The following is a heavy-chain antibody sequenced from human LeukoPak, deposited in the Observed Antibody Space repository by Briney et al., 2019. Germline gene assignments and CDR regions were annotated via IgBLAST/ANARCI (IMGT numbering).Heavy chain of an antibody. CDR2: IYRSGST. CDR1: GGSIGTYY. CDR3: ARHPGIQTAFDY. Sequence: PSETLSLTCTVSGGSIGTYYWSRIRQPPGKGLEWIGHIYRSGSTNCNPSLKSRVTMSVDTSKNQFSLTLSSVSAADTAVYYCARHPGIQTAFDYWGQGTLVTVSS. D-gene: IGHD2-2*02. J-gene: IGHJ4*02. V-gene: IGHV4-59*08.